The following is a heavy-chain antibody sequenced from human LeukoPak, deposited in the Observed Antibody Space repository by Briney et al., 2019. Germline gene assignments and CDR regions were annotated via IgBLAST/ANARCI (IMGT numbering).Heavy chain of an antibody. CDR3: ARADYTNYVNWFDP. Sequence: GGSLRLSCAASGFTFRTYSMNWVRQAPGKGLEWVAYISSGSSTIYYADSVKGRFTISRDNAKNSLYLQMNSLRAEDTAVYYCARADYTNYVNWFDPWGQGTLVTVSS. D-gene: IGHD4-11*01. CDR2: ISSGSSTI. CDR1: GFTFRTYS. J-gene: IGHJ5*02. V-gene: IGHV3-48*01.